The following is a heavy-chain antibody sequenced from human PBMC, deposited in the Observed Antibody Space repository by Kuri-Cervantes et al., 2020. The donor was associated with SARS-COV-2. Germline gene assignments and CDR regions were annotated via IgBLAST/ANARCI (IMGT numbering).Heavy chain of an antibody. CDR3: AIGRSSTSGDWFDP. D-gene: IGHD2-2*01. CDR2: INHSGST. J-gene: IGHJ5*02. V-gene: IGHV4-34*01. CDR1: GGSFSGYY. Sequence: SETLSLTSAVYGGSFSGYYWSRIRQPPGKGLEWIGEINHSGSTNYNPSLKSRVTISVDTSKNQFSLKLSSVTAADTAVYYCAIGRSSTSGDWFDPWGQGTLVTVSS.